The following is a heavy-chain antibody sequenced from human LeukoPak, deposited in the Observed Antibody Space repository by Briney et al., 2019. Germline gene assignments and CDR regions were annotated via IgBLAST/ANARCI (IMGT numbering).Heavy chain of an antibody. Sequence: QAGGSLRLSCAASGFTFSSYAMSWVRQAPGKGLEWVSAISGSGGSTYYADSVKGRFTISRDNSKNTLYLQMNSLRAEDTAVYYCASVGGSYSYYYYYGMDVWGQGTTVTVSS. J-gene: IGHJ6*02. CDR3: ASVGGSYSYYYYYGMDV. D-gene: IGHD1-26*01. V-gene: IGHV3-23*01. CDR1: GFTFSSYA. CDR2: ISGSGGST.